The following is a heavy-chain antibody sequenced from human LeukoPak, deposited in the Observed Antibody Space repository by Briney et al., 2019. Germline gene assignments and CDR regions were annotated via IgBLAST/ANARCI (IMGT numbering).Heavy chain of an antibody. J-gene: IGHJ4*02. V-gene: IGHV1-24*01. Sequence: ASVKVSCKVSGYTLTELSMHWVRQAPGKGLEWMGGFDPEDGETIYAQKFQGRVTMTEDTSTDTAYMELSSLRSEDTAVYYCATDLVAGYYLDYWGQGTLVTVSS. CDR3: ATDLVAGYYLDY. D-gene: IGHD2-21*01. CDR2: FDPEDGET. CDR1: GYTLTELS.